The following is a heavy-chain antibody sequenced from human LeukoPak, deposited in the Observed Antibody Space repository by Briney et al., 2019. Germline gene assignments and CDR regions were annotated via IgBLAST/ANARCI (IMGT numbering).Heavy chain of an antibody. J-gene: IGHJ6*03. Sequence: SETLSLTCTVSGGSISSGSYYWSWIRQPAGKGLEWIGRIYTSGSTNYNPSLKSRVTISVDTSKNQFSLKLSSVTAADTAVYYCARVDVVVPAASGDDYYYYYMDVWGKGTTVTVSS. V-gene: IGHV4-61*02. D-gene: IGHD2-2*01. CDR3: ARVDVVVPAASGDDYYYYYMDV. CDR2: IYTSGST. CDR1: GGSISSGSYY.